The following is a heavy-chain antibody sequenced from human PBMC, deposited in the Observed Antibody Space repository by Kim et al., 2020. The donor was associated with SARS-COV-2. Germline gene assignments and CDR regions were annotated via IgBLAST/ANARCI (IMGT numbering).Heavy chain of an antibody. J-gene: IGHJ5*02. D-gene: IGHD6-19*01. V-gene: IGHV3-9*01. CDR3: AKDIEKQWLFWFDP. CDR1: GFTFDDYA. CDR2: ISWNSGSI. Sequence: GGSLRLSCAASGFTFDDYAMHWVRQAPGKGLEWVSGISWNSGSIGYADSVKGRFTISRDNAKNSLYLQMNSLRAEDTALYYCAKDIEKQWLFWFDPWGQGTLVTVSS.